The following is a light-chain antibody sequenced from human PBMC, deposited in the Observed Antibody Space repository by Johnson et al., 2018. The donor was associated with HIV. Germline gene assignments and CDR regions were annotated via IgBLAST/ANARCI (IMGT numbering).Light chain of an antibody. CDR1: SSNIGTNF. CDR3: GTWDSSLSAGGV. CDR2: ENN. Sequence: QLVLTQPPSVSAAPGQKVTISCSGSSSNIGTNFVSWYQQFPGAAPKLLIYENNKRPSGIPDRFSGSKSGTSATLDITGLQTGDEADYYCGTWDSSLSAGGVFGTGTKVTVL. J-gene: IGLJ1*01. V-gene: IGLV1-51*02.